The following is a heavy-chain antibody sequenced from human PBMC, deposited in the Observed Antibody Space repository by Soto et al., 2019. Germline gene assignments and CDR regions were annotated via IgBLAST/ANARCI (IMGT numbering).Heavy chain of an antibody. CDR1: GGSIRSGGYY. D-gene: IGHD5-18*01. J-gene: IGHJ4*02. V-gene: IGHV4-31*03. CDR2: IYYSGST. Sequence: QVQLQESGPGLVKPSQTLSLTCTVSGGSIRSGGYYWSWIRQHPGKGLEWIGYIYYSGSTYYNPSLKSRVNISVDTSKNQFSLKLSSVTAANTAVYYCARDQPRGYSYGSFEYWGQGTLVTVSS. CDR3: ARDQPRGYSYGSFEY.